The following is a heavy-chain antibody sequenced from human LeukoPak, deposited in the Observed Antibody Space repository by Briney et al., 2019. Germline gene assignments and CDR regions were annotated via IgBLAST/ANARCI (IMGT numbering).Heavy chain of an antibody. CDR1: GFTISSYA. D-gene: IGHD1-26*01. Sequence: PGGSLRLSCAASGFTISSYAMSWVRQAPGKGLEWVSGMSVSVGSTYYADSMKGRFTISRDNSKNTLYLQMNSLRAEDTAVYYCARDCIVGLGQDAFDIWGQGTMVTISS. V-gene: IGHV3-23*01. CDR2: MSVSVGST. CDR3: ARDCIVGLGQDAFDI. J-gene: IGHJ3*02.